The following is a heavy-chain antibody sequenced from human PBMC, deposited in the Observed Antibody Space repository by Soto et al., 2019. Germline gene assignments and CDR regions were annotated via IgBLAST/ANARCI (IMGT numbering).Heavy chain of an antibody. CDR2: MYYSGNT. J-gene: IGHJ5*02. D-gene: IGHD6-19*01. CDR1: GGSFTSTNYF. Sequence: SETLSLTCTVSGGSFTSTNYFWGWIRQPPGKGLEWIGSMYYSGNTYFSPSLKSRVTISVDTSKKQFSLELSSVTAADTALYYCTTLYSSGWYNLYNWFDPWGQGTLVTVSS. CDR3: TTLYSSGWYNLYNWFDP. V-gene: IGHV4-39*01.